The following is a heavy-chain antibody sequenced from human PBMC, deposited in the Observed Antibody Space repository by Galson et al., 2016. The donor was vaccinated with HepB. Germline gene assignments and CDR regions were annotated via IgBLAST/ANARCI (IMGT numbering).Heavy chain of an antibody. J-gene: IGHJ4*02. Sequence: LRLSCAASGFTFSSHWMSWVRQAPGKGLEWVATIKKDGSEPYYVDSVKGRFTISRDNAKNSLFLRMNSLRAEDTAVYYCARAQWQHLFDYWGQGTLVTVSS. CDR3: ARAQWQHLFDY. V-gene: IGHV3-7*03. D-gene: IGHD6-13*01. CDR2: IKKDGSEP. CDR1: GFTFSSHW.